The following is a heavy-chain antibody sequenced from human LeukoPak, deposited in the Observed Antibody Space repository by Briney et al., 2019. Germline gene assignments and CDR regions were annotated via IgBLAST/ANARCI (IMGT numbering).Heavy chain of an antibody. CDR1: GGSFSGYY. CDR2: INHSGST. V-gene: IGHV4-34*01. D-gene: IGHD6-13*01. CDR3: ARGRGMARFGY. J-gene: IGHJ4*02. Sequence: SETLSLTCAVSGGSFSGYYWSWIRQPPGKGLEWIGEINHSGSTNYNPSLKSRVTISVDTSKNQFSLKLSSVTAADTAVYYCARGRGMARFGYWGQGTLVTVSS.